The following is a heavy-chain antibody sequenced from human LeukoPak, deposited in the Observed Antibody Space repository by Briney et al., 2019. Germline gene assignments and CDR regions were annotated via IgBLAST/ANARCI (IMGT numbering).Heavy chain of an antibody. CDR2: IRSKAHGGTT. CDR3: TRFGYTSGWFPFDF. CDR1: GFTFGDYG. Sequence: QPGRSLRLSCTASGFTFGDYGVNWVRQAPGKGLEWVSFIRSKAHGGTTEYAASVKGRFTISRDDSKSSAYLQMNSLKTEDTAVYYCTRFGYTSGWFPFDFWGQGTLVTVSS. D-gene: IGHD6-19*01. V-gene: IGHV3-49*04. J-gene: IGHJ4*02.